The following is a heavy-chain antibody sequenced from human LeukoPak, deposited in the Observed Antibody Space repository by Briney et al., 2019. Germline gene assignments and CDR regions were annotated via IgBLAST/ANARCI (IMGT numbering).Heavy chain of an antibody. CDR2: IYYSGNT. Sequence: SETLSLTCTVSGVSISSSNSYWGWIRQPPGKGMEWVGSIYYSGNTYYYASLKSQVSISIDTSKNQFSLKLSSVTAADMAVYYCARDTGTTGEVKFAPWGQGTLVTVSS. D-gene: IGHD4-17*01. CDR3: ARDTGTTGEVKFAP. J-gene: IGHJ5*02. CDR1: GVSISSSNSY. V-gene: IGHV4-39*02.